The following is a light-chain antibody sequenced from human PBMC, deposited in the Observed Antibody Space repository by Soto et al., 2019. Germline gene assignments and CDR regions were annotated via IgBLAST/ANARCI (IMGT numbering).Light chain of an antibody. J-gene: IGKJ1*01. Sequence: MQMTQYTDSLSACGVGKDSRTCRACQSISSWLAWFQQKPGKAPKLLIYDASSLESGVPSWFSGSGSRTEFACAIGILDAEHFGSYCCQQYNRNLWAFGQGTKVDI. V-gene: IGKV1-5*01. CDR3: QQYNRNLWA. CDR2: DAS. CDR1: QSISSW.